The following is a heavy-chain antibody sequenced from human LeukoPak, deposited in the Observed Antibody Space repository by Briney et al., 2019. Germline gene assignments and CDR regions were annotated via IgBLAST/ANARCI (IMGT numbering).Heavy chain of an antibody. D-gene: IGHD1-26*01. Sequence: PGGSLRLSCAASAFTFSSYAMSWVRQVPGKGLEWVSAISGSGISTYYADSVKGRFTISRDNSKNTLHLQMNSLRAEDTAVYYCARFKVGATAPHFDYWGQGTLVTVSS. CDR1: AFTFSSYA. J-gene: IGHJ4*02. V-gene: IGHV3-23*01. CDR2: ISGSGIST. CDR3: ARFKVGATAPHFDY.